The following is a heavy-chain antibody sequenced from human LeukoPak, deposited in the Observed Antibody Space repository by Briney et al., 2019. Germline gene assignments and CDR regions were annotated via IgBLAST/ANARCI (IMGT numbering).Heavy chain of an antibody. V-gene: IGHV4-4*07. Sequence: SETLSLTCTVSGGSISSYYWSWIRQPAGKGLEWIGRIYTSGSTNYNPSLKSRVIMSVDTSKNQFSLKLSSVTAADTAVYYCARSPINWGAGYYYYYMDVWGKGTTVTVSS. CDR1: GGSISSYY. J-gene: IGHJ6*03. CDR3: ARSPINWGAGYYYYYMDV. CDR2: IYTSGST. D-gene: IGHD7-27*01.